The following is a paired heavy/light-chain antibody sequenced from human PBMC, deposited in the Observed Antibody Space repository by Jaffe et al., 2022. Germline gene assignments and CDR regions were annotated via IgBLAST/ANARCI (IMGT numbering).Light chain of an antibody. V-gene: IGKV1-5*03. J-gene: IGKJ1*01. CDR2: KAS. CDR1: QSIDSW. CDR3: QQYNSYSRT. Sequence: DIQMTQSPSTLSASVGDRVTITCRASQSIDSWLAWYQQKPGKAPKLLIYKASSLESGVPSRFSGSGSGTEFTLTISSLQPDDCATYYCQQYNSYSRTFGQGTKVEIK.
Heavy chain of an antibody. CDR1: GYSISSGYY. CDR2: IHHSGST. Sequence: QVQLQESGPGLVKPSETLSLTCAVSGYSISSGYYWGWIRQPPEKGLEWIGSIHHSGSTFHSPSLKSRVTMSVDTSRNQFSLKLNSVTAADTAVYYCARRGDCSGIYCYSGFDYWGQGTLVTVSS. CDR3: ARRGDCSGIYCYSGFDY. D-gene: IGHD2-15*01. J-gene: IGHJ4*02. V-gene: IGHV4-38-2*01.